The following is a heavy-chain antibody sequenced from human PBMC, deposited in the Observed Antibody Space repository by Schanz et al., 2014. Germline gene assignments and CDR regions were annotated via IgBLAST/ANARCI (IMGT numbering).Heavy chain of an antibody. V-gene: IGHV3-30*18. Sequence: QVHLVESGGGVVQPGRSLRLSCAASGFTFSRYGRHWVRQAPGKGLEWVSVISDDGSGKYSADSVKGRFTISRDNSKNMVFLQMTSLRAEDTAVYYCANEKGGHSGYDLVSWGHGPLLIVSS. CDR1: GFTFSRYG. CDR3: ANEKGGHSGYDLVS. CDR2: ISDDGSGK. J-gene: IGHJ5*01. D-gene: IGHD5-12*01.